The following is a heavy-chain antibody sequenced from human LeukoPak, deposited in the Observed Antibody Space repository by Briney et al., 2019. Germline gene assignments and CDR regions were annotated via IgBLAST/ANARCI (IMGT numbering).Heavy chain of an antibody. Sequence: SVKVSCKASGGTFSSYTISWVRQAPGQGLEWMGRIIPILGIANYAQKFQGRVTITADKSTSTAYMELSSLRSEDTAVYYCARDPVREEWELLGYWGQGTLVTVS. CDR3: ARDPVREEWELLGY. V-gene: IGHV1-69*04. J-gene: IGHJ4*02. CDR2: IIPILGIA. D-gene: IGHD1-26*01. CDR1: GGTFSSYT.